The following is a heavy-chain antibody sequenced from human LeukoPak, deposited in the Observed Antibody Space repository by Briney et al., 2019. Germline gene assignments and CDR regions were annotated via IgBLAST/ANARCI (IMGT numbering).Heavy chain of an antibody. CDR2: INHSGST. CDR1: GGSFSGYY. CDR3: ARVDGGWYRY. V-gene: IGHV4-34*01. Sequence: PSETLSLTCAVYGGSFSGYYWSWIRQPPGKGLEWIGEINHSGSTNYNPSLKSRVTISVDTSKNQFSLKLSSVTAADTAVYYCARVDGGWYRYWGQGTLVTVSS. D-gene: IGHD6-19*01. J-gene: IGHJ4*02.